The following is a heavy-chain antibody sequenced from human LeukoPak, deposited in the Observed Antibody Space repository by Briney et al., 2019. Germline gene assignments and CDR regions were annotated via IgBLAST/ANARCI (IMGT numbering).Heavy chain of an antibody. J-gene: IGHJ1*01. V-gene: IGHV3-30*04. CDR1: GFTFSSYA. CDR2: ISYDGSNK. D-gene: IGHD4-11*01. CDR3: ARPPPNSALGAVTQH. Sequence: SGGSLRLSCAASGFTFSSYAMHWVRQAPGKGLEWVAVISYDGSNKYYADSVKGRFIISRDNSKNTLYLQMNSLRAEDTAVYYCARPPPNSALGAVTQHWGQGTLVTVSS.